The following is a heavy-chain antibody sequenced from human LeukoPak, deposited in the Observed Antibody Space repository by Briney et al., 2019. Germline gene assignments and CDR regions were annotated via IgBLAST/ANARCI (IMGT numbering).Heavy chain of an antibody. CDR3: ARDPFSPSMVRGVLGDWFDP. CDR1: GGSISSYY. J-gene: IGHJ5*02. D-gene: IGHD3-10*01. V-gene: IGHV4-59*12. CDR2: IYYSGST. Sequence: PSETLSLTCTVSGGSISSYYWSWIRQPPGKGLEWIGYIYYSGSTNYNPSLKSRVTISVDTSKNQFSLKLSSVTAADTAVYYCARDPFSPSMVRGVLGDWFDPWGQGTLVTVSS.